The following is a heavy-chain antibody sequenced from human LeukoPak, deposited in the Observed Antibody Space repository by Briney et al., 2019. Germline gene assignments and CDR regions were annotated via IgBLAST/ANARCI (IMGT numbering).Heavy chain of an antibody. V-gene: IGHV3-72*01. CDR3: VRGCGSSSCDDNYYYYMDV. Sequence: GGSLRLSCAVSGFTFSDYYIDWVRQAPGKGLEWVGRSRNKAKSYAREYAASVKGRFTISREDSENSLYLQMNSLNIEDTAMYYCVRGCGSSSCDDNYYYYMDVWGKGTTVTVSS. CDR2: SRNKAKSYAR. CDR1: GFTFSDYY. D-gene: IGHD2-2*01. J-gene: IGHJ6*03.